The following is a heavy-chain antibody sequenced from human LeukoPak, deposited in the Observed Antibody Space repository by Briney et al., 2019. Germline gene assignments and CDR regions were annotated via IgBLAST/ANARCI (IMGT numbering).Heavy chain of an antibody. D-gene: IGHD6-13*01. CDR1: GFTFSSYA. J-gene: IGHJ3*02. V-gene: IGHV3-33*08. CDR2: IWYDGSNK. Sequence: GGSLRLSCAASGFTFSSYAMHWVRQVRQAPGKGLEWVAVIWYDGSNKYYADSVKGRFTISRDNSKNTLYLQMNSLRAEDTAVYYCARNRFRIAAGAFDIWGQGTMVTVSS. CDR3: ARNRFRIAAGAFDI.